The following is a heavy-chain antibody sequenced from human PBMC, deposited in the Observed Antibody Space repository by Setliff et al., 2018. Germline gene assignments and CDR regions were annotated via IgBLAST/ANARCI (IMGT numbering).Heavy chain of an antibody. CDR2: INGGGTAT. D-gene: IGHD2-15*01. J-gene: IGHJ4*02. CDR3: AKYTRVVTTTCFDY. Sequence: GGSLRLSCAASGFTFSSSAMTWVRQAPGKGLEWVSAINGGGTATYYADSVKGRFTISRDNSKNTLYLQMNSLRAEDTAVYYCAKYTRVVTTTCFDYWGQGTLVTVSS. CDR1: GFTFSSSA. V-gene: IGHV3-23*01.